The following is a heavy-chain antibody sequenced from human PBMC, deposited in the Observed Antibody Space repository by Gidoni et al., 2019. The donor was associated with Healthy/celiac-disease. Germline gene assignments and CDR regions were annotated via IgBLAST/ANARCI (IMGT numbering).Heavy chain of an antibody. J-gene: IGHJ6*02. CDR3: TGPDSSGYYYYYYGMDV. Sequence: EVQLVESGGCLVKPWGSLRFSCAASGFTFSHAWFCWVRQAPGKGLEWVGRIKSKTDGGTTDNAAPVKGRFTISRDDSKNTLYLQMNSLKTEDTAVYYCTGPDSSGYYYYYYGMDVWGQGTTVTVSS. CDR2: IKSKTDGGTT. CDR1: GFTFSHAW. V-gene: IGHV3-15*01. D-gene: IGHD3-22*01.